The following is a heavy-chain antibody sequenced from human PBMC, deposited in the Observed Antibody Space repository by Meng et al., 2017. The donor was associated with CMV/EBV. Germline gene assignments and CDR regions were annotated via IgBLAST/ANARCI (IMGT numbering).Heavy chain of an antibody. Sequence: QGQRQQWGAGLLKPSETLSLTCAVYGGSFSGYYWSWIRQPPGKGLEWIGEINHSGSTNYNPYLKSRVTISVDTSKNQFSLKLSSVTAADTAVYYCARGVGATGKADYWGQGTLVTVSS. J-gene: IGHJ4*02. CDR2: INHSGST. CDR3: ARGVGATGKADY. CDR1: GGSFSGYY. D-gene: IGHD1-26*01. V-gene: IGHV4-34*01.